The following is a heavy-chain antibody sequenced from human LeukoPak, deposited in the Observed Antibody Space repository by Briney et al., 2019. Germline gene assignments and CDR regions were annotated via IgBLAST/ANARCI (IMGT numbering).Heavy chain of an antibody. CDR1: GYTFTSYY. J-gene: IGHJ4*02. CDR2: INPNSGGT. V-gene: IGHV1-2*02. D-gene: IGHD7-27*01. Sequence: ASVKVSXKASGYTFTSYYMHWVRQAPGQGLEWMGWINPNSGGTNYAQKFQGRVTMTRDTSISTAYMELSSLRSDDTAVYYCARLDENGGSSNYYFDYWGQGTLVTVSS. CDR3: ARLDENGGSSNYYFDY.